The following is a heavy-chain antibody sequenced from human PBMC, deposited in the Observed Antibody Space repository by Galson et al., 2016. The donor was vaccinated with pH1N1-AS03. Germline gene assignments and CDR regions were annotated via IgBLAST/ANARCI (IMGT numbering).Heavy chain of an antibody. CDR3: AREDSSGYFLIDS. Sequence: SETLSLTCNVSGGSITRSGYSWGWVRQPPGKGLEWIGSISYSGGTYYNPSLKRRVSMSVDTSKNLFSLKLRSVTAAHTAVYYCAREDSSGYFLIDSWGQGTLVTVPS. CDR1: GGSITRSGYS. D-gene: IGHD3-22*01. CDR2: ISYSGGT. J-gene: IGHJ4*02. V-gene: IGHV4-39*07.